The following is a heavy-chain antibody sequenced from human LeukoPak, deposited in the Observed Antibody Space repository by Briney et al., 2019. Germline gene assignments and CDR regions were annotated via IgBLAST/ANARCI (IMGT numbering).Heavy chain of an antibody. J-gene: IGHJ4*02. CDR1: GYTFTSYA. D-gene: IGHD2-2*01. CDR3: ARVFLGYCSSTSCYPSDY. Sequence: ASVKVSCKASGYTFTSYAMNWVRQAPGHGLEWMGWINTNTGNPTYAQGFTGRFAFSLDTSVSTAYLQISSLKAEDTAVYYCARVFLGYCSSTSCYPSDYWGQGTLVAVSS. CDR2: INTNTGNP. V-gene: IGHV7-4-1*02.